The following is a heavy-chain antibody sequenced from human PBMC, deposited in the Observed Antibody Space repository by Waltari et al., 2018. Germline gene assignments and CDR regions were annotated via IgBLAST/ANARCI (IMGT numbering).Heavy chain of an antibody. V-gene: IGHV3-48*03. Sequence: EVQLVESGGGLVQPGGSLRLSCAASGFLVSSNEMSWVRQAPGKGLEWISYFSASDNTIYYADSVKGRFTMSRDNAKNSLFLQMNSLRAEDTAVYYCASGSTNYYYYGMDVWGQGTTVTVSS. CDR3: ASGSTNYYYYGMDV. D-gene: IGHD6-13*01. J-gene: IGHJ6*02. CDR1: GFLVSSNE. CDR2: FSASDNTI.